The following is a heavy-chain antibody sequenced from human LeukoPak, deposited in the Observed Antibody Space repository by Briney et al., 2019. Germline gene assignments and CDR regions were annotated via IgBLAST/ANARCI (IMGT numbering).Heavy chain of an antibody. J-gene: IGHJ4*02. D-gene: IGHD3-22*01. CDR2: ISGSGGST. Sequence: PSETLSLTCTVSGGSISSYYWSWVRQAPGKGLEWVSAISGSGGSTYYADSVKGRFTISRDNSKNTLYLQMNSLRAEDTAVYYCAKGGYYPTYFDYWGQGTLVTVSS. CDR1: GGSISSYY. V-gene: IGHV3-23*01. CDR3: AKGGYYPTYFDY.